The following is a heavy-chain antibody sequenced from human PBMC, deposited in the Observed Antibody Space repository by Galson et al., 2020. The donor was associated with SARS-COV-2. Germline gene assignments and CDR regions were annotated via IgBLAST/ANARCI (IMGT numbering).Heavy chain of an antibody. V-gene: IGHV4-38-2*02. CDR3: ASRVSWSYYFHY. Sequence: SETLSLTCTVSGSSINNAYYWGWIRQPPGRGLAWIGSIHYSGSTYYNPSLRSRVSISLHTSQNQLSLRLNSVTAADTAMYFCASRVSWSYYFHYWGQGTLVTVSS. D-gene: IGHD6-13*01. J-gene: IGHJ4*02. CDR1: GSSINNAYY. CDR2: IHYSGST.